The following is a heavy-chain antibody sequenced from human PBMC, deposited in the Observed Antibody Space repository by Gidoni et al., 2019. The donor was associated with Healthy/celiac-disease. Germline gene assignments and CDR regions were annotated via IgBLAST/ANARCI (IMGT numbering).Heavy chain of an antibody. CDR2: ISYDGSNK. D-gene: IGHD3-22*01. J-gene: IGHJ5*02. Sequence: QVQLVESGGGVVQPGRSLRPSCAASGFTFSSYAMHWVRQAPGKGLEWVAVISYDGSNKYYADSVKGRFTISRDNSKNTLYLQMNSLRAEDTAVYYCARDNVYYDSSGYYEYNWFDPWGQGTLVTVSS. CDR1: GFTFSSYA. CDR3: ARDNVYYDSSGYYEYNWFDP. V-gene: IGHV3-30*04.